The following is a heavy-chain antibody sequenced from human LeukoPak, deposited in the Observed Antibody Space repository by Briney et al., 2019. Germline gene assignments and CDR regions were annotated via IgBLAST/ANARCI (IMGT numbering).Heavy chain of an antibody. J-gene: IGHJ5*02. V-gene: IGHV3-23*01. D-gene: IGHD3-10*01. Sequence: GGSLRLSCAASGFSFSSYAMSWVRQAPGKGLEWVSAISGSGGSTYYADSVKGRFTISRDNSKNTLYLQMNSLRAQDPAVYHCANDLFGGSGSQNWFAPWRQRPLATLSS. CDR1: GFSFSSYA. CDR2: ISGSGGST. CDR3: ANDLFGGSGSQNWFAP.